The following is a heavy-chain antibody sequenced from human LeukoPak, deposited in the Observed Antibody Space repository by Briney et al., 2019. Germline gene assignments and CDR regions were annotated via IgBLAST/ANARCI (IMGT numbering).Heavy chain of an antibody. CDR2: ISYDGSNK. Sequence: GGSLRLSCAASGFTFSRYAMHWVRQAPGKGLEWVALISYDGSNKYYVDSVKGRFTISRDNSKYTLYLQMNSLRAEDTALYYCARVRITMIVVRAFDIWGQGTMVTASS. D-gene: IGHD3-22*01. J-gene: IGHJ3*02. CDR1: GFTFSRYA. CDR3: ARVRITMIVVRAFDI. V-gene: IGHV3-30*03.